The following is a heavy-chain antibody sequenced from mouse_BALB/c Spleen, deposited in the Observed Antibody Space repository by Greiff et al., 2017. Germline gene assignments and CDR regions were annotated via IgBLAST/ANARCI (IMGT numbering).Heavy chain of an antibody. V-gene: IGHV5-4*02. D-gene: IGHD1-1*01. CDR3: ARGYYGSSYTFAY. CDR2: ISDGGSYT. Sequence: EVKLVESGGGLVKPGGSLKLSCAASGFTFSDYYMYWVRQTPEKRLEWVATISDGGSYTYYPDSVKGRFTISRDNAKNNLYLQMSSLKSEDTAMYYCARGYYGSSYTFAYWGQGTLVTVSA. CDR1: GFTFSDYY. J-gene: IGHJ3*01.